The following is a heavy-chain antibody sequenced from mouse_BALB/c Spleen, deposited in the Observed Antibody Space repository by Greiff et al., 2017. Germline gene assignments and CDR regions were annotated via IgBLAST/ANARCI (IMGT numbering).Heavy chain of an antibody. CDR2: INPSTGYT. Sequence: QVQLQQSGAELAKPGASVKMSCKASGYTFTSYWMHWVKQRPGQGLEWIGYINPSTGYTEYNQKFKDKATMTVDKSSSTAYMELARLTSEDSAIYYCARGGYGNSYAMDYWGQGTSVTVSS. J-gene: IGHJ4*01. D-gene: IGHD2-10*02. CDR3: ARGGYGNSYAMDY. CDR1: GYTFTSYW. V-gene: IGHV1-7*01.